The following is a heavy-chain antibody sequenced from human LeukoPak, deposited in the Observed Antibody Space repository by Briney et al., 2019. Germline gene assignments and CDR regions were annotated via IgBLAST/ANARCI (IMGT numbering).Heavy chain of an antibody. CDR2: IYSGGST. V-gene: IGHV3-53*01. Sequence: GGSLRLSCAASGFTVSSNYMSWVRQAPGKGLEWVSVIYSGGSTYYSDSVKGRFTISRDNSKDTLYLQMSSLRAEDRAVYYCAKFIRDYDFWSGSYRAQWFDPWGQGTLVTVSS. CDR3: AKFIRDYDFWSGSYRAQWFDP. CDR1: GFTVSSNY. J-gene: IGHJ5*02. D-gene: IGHD3-3*01.